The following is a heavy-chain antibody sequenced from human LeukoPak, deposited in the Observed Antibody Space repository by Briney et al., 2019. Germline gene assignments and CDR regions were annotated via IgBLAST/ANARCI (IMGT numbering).Heavy chain of an antibody. CDR1: GYTFTSYG. D-gene: IGHD3-10*01. J-gene: IGHJ5*02. Sequence: ASVKVSCKASGYTFTSYGISWVRQAPGQGLEWMGWISAYNGNTNYAQKLQGRVTMTTDTSTSTAYMELRSLRSDDTAVYYCARTRRITMVRGVIRNWFDPWGQGTLVIVSS. CDR3: ARTRRITMVRGVIRNWFDP. CDR2: ISAYNGNT. V-gene: IGHV1-18*01.